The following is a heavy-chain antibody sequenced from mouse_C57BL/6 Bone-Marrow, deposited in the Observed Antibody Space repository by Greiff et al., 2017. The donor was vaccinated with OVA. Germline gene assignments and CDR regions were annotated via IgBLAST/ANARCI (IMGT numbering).Heavy chain of an antibody. CDR1: GFTFSDAW. J-gene: IGHJ4*01. CDR2: IRNKANNHAT. Sequence: EVKVVESGGGLVQPGGSMKLYCAASGFTFSDAWMDWVRQSPEKGLEWVAEIRNKANNHATYYAESVKGRFTISRDDSKSSVYLQMNSLRAEDTGIYYCTPPLYYAMDYWGQGTSVTVSS. CDR3: TPPLYYAMDY. V-gene: IGHV6-6*01.